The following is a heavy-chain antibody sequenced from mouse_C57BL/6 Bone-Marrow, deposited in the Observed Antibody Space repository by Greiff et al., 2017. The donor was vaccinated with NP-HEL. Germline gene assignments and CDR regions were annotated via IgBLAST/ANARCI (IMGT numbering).Heavy chain of an antibody. Sequence: ESGPGLVKPSQSLSLTCSVTGYSITSGYYWNWIRQFPGNKLEWMGYISYDGSNNYNPSLKNRISITRDTSKNQFFLKLNSVTTEDTATYYCAREDSYYYGSSPWYFDVWGTGTTVTVSS. D-gene: IGHD1-1*01. CDR2: ISYDGSN. CDR1: GYSITSGYY. J-gene: IGHJ1*03. CDR3: AREDSYYYGSSPWYFDV. V-gene: IGHV3-6*01.